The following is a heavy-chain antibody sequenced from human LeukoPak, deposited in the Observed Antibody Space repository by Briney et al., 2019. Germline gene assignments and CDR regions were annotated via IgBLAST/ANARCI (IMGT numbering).Heavy chain of an antibody. Sequence: GGSLRLSCSASGFTFSSYAMHWVRQAPGKGLEYVSAISSNGGSTYYADSVKGRFTISRDNSKNTLHLQMSSLRAEDTAVYYCVKDRHCSSTSCYAPFDYWGQGTLVTVSS. CDR1: GFTFSSYA. D-gene: IGHD2-2*01. V-gene: IGHV3-64D*06. CDR3: VKDRHCSSTSCYAPFDY. CDR2: ISSNGGST. J-gene: IGHJ4*02.